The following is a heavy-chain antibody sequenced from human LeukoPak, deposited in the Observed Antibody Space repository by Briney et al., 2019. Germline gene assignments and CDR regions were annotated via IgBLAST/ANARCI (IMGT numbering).Heavy chain of an antibody. CDR2: INPNSGGT. D-gene: IGHD3-10*01. Sequence: GASMKVSCKASGYTFTGYYMHWVRQAPGQGLEWMGWINPNSGGTNYAQKFQGRVTMTRDTSISTAYMELSRLRSDDTAVYYCARDTYGSGSYNYWGQGTLVTVSS. J-gene: IGHJ4*02. CDR3: ARDTYGSGSYNY. V-gene: IGHV1-2*02. CDR1: GYTFTGYY.